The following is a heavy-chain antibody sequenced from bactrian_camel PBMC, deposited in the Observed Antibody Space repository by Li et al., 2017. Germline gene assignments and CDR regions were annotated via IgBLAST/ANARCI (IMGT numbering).Heavy chain of an antibody. CDR1: GHTYSIGC. D-gene: IGHD5*01. CDR2: IDTSGAT. CDR3: AAGKYNLGLTRSYTY. Sequence: HVQLVESGGGSVQAGGSLRLSCTASGHTYSIGCMAWFRQAPGKEREGVAFIDTSGATNYAYSVAGRFTISKDNAKNTLYLQMNSLKPEDTAMYYCAAGKYNLGLTRSYTYWGQGTQVTVS. V-gene: IGHV3S53*01. J-gene: IGHJ4*01.